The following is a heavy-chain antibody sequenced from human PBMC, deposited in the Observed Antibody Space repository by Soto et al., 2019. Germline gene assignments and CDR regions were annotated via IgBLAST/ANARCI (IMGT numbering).Heavy chain of an antibody. CDR1: GFTFSDHY. J-gene: IGHJ4*02. CDR3: ASGKRGSDAPFDY. V-gene: IGHV3-72*01. D-gene: IGHD1-26*01. CDR2: IRKKANSYTT. Sequence: EAQLVESGGGLVQPGGSLRLSCAASGFTFSDHYMDWVRQAPGKGPEWVGSIRKKANSYTTEYAAAVKGRFTILREDSRNSLYLQMNSLKTEDPAVYYCASGKRGSDAPFDYWGQGALVTVSS.